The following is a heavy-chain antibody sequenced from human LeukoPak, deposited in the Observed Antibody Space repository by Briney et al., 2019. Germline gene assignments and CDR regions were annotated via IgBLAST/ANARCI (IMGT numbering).Heavy chain of an antibody. CDR2: IYYSGST. CDR3: ARGFGYSGYDPFDY. V-gene: IGHV4-59*01. J-gene: IGHJ4*02. Sequence: PSETLSLTCTVSGGSISRYYWSWIRQPPGKGLEWIGYIYYSGSTNYNPSLKSRVTISVDTSKNQFSLKLSSVTAAVTAVYYCARGFGYSGYDPFDYWGQGTLVTVSS. CDR1: GGSISRYY. D-gene: IGHD5-12*01.